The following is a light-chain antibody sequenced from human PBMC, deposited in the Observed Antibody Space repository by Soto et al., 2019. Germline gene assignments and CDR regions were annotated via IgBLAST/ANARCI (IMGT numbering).Light chain of an antibody. V-gene: IGKV1-27*01. Sequence: IQMTQSPSSLSASVGDRVTITCRASQGISNYLAWYQQKPGKVPKLLIFGASTLHSGVPSRFSGSGSGTDFTLTISSLQSEDVATYYCQGYNSAPLNFGGGTKMELK. CDR1: QGISNY. CDR2: GAS. CDR3: QGYNSAPLN. J-gene: IGKJ4*01.